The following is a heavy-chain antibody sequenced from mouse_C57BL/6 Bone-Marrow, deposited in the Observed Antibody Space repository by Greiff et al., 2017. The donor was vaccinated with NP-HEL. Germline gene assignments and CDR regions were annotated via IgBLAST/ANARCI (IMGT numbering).Heavy chain of an antibody. Sequence: QVTLKVSGPGILQPSQTLSLTCSFSGFSLSTSGMGVSWIRQPSGKGLEWLAHIYWDDDKRYNPSSKSRLTISKDTSRHQVFLKITSVDTADTATYYCARRDSGSSYGYFDVWGTGTTVTVSS. CDR2: IYWDDDK. CDR1: GFSLSTSGMG. CDR3: ARRDSGSSYGYFDV. V-gene: IGHV8-12*01. D-gene: IGHD1-1*01. J-gene: IGHJ1*03.